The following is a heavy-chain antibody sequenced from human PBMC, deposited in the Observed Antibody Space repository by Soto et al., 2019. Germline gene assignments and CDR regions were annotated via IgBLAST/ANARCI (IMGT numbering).Heavy chain of an antibody. V-gene: IGHV1-69*01. CDR1: GGTFSSHS. Sequence: VQLMQSGAEVKKPGSSVKVSCKASGGTFSSHSINWVRQAPGQGLEWLGGVIPLLGTPNYAHNFKGRVTITAGQSTSTAYVGLSSRRSDETAVYYGARDVGYGECSAALLEWGQGTLVTVAS. J-gene: IGHJ4*02. CDR3: ARDVGYGECSAALLE. CDR2: VIPLLGTP. D-gene: IGHD4-17*01.